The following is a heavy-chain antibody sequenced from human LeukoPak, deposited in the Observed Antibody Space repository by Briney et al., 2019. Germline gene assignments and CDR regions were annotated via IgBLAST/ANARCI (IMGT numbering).Heavy chain of an antibody. CDR3: ATTYSSSWYESSLGY. J-gene: IGHJ4*02. V-gene: IGHV1-18*01. CDR2: ISAYNGNT. D-gene: IGHD6-13*01. Sequence: VASVEVSCKASGYTFTSHGISWVRQAPGQGLEWMGWISAYNGNTSYAQKVQGRVTITRDTSASTAYMELSSLRSEDTAVYYCATTYSSSWYESSLGYWGQGTLVTVSS. CDR1: GYTFTSHG.